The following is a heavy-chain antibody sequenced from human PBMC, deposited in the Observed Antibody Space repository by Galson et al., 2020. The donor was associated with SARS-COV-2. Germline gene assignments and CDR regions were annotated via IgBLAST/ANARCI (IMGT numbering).Heavy chain of an antibody. CDR1: GFTFSDYY. CDR2: ISSSGSTI. Sequence: NSGGSLRLSCAASGFTFSDYYMSWIRQAPGKGLEWVSYISSSGSTIYYADSVKGRFTISRDNAKNSLYLQMNSLRAEDTAVYYCATAAIVGAPGWFDPWGQGTLVTVSS. D-gene: IGHD1-26*01. J-gene: IGHJ5*02. CDR3: ATAAIVGAPGWFDP. V-gene: IGHV3-11*01.